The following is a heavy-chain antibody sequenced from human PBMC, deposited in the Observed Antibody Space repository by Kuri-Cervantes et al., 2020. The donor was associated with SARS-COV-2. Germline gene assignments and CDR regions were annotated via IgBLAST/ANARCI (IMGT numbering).Heavy chain of an antibody. Sequence: SQTLSLTCAVSGYSISSGYYWGWIRQPPGKGLEWIGSSYHSGSTYYNSSLRSRVTISVDTAKNQFSLKLSSVTAADTAVYYCARTDGYSSSWYQPRDYYYYYMDVWGKGTAVTVSS. CDR2: SYHSGST. CDR1: GYSISSGYY. D-gene: IGHD6-13*01. CDR3: ARTDGYSSSWYQPRDYYYYYMDV. J-gene: IGHJ6*03. V-gene: IGHV4-38-2*01.